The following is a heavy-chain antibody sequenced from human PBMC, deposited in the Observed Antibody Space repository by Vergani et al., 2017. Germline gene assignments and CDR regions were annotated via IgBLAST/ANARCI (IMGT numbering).Heavy chain of an antibody. Sequence: EVQLLESGGRLVQPGGSLRLSCVASGFAFSRYAMSWVLQAPGKGLEWVSGLTASGSGISYADSVRGRFTISRDNSKNTLFLQMDSLRAEDTAVYYCAKSGWLQHFGAHYFDSWGQGILVTVSS. D-gene: IGHD5-24*01. CDR3: AKSGWLQHFGAHYFDS. CDR1: GFAFSRYA. CDR2: LTASGSGI. V-gene: IGHV3-23*01. J-gene: IGHJ4*02.